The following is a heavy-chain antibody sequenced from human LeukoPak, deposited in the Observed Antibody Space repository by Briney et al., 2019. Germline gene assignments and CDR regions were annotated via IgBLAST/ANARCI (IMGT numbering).Heavy chain of an antibody. V-gene: IGHV7-4-1*02. Sequence: ASVTLSCKASGYTFCSCAINWVRQAPGQGVEYMGWIDTKTGNPTYAQGFTGRFVFSLDTSVSTAYLQISSLKAEDTAVYYCAIHPSDSSGYFSYWGQGALVTVSS. CDR3: AIHPSDSSGYFSY. CDR2: IDTKTGNP. CDR1: GYTFCSCA. J-gene: IGHJ4*02. D-gene: IGHD3-22*01.